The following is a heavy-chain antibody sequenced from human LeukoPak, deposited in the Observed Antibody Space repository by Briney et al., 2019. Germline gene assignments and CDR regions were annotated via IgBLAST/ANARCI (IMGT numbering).Heavy chain of an antibody. CDR2: IYYSGST. CDR3: ALYSGSYSLSGAFDF. J-gene: IGHJ3*01. V-gene: IGHV4-39*07. D-gene: IGHD1-26*01. CDR1: GGSISSSSYY. Sequence: SETLSLTCTVSGGSISSSSYYWGWIRQPPGKGLEWIGSIYYSGSTYYNPSLKSRVTISVDTSKNQFSLKLSSVTAADTAVYYCALYSGSYSLSGAFDFWGQGTMVTVSS.